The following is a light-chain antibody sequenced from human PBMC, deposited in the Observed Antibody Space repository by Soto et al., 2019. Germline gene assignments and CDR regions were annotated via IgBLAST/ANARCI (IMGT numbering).Light chain of an antibody. Sequence: QSALTQPPSASGSPGQSVTISCTGTSSDAGRYNYVSWYQQHPGKAPKLMIFEVSERPSGVPGRFSGSKSGNTASLTVSGLQPEDEADYYCSSYAGTNNLLFGGGTKLTVL. CDR3: SSYAGTNNLL. J-gene: IGLJ2*01. V-gene: IGLV2-8*01. CDR1: SSDAGRYNY. CDR2: EVS.